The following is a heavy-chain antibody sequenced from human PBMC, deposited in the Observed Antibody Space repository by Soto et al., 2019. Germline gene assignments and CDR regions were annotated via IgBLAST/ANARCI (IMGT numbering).Heavy chain of an antibody. V-gene: IGHV4-34*01. CDR1: YGSFSGYY. J-gene: IGHJ4*02. CDR2: INHSVSS. CDR3: ARGPDITMIPQPLDS. D-gene: IGHD3-22*01. Sequence: SETLSLTCAVYYGSFSGYYWSWILDPPGKVLEWVGEINHSVSSNYNPSLKSRVTISVDTSKNQFSLKLSSVTAADTAVYYCARGPDITMIPQPLDSWGQGTLVTVSS.